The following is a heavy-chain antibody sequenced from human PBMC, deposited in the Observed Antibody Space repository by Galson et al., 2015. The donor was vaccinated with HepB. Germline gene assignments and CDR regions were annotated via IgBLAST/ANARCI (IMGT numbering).Heavy chain of an antibody. CDR1: GFTFSRHG. J-gene: IGHJ4*02. CDR2: IWYDGSNQ. Sequence: SVRLSCAASGFTFSRHGMHWVRQAPGKGLEWVALIWYDGSNQYYGDSVKGRFTISRDNAKNTLYLQMNSLRVEDTAVYYCAREDPTVAVAVLDYWGQGTLVAVSS. D-gene: IGHD2-2*01. CDR3: AREDPTVAVAVLDY. V-gene: IGHV3-33*01.